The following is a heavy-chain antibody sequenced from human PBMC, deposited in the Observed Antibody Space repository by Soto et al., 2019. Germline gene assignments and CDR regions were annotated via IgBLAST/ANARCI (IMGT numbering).Heavy chain of an antibody. CDR2: ISGSGGST. Sequence: GGSLRLSCAASGFTFSSYAMSWVRQAPGKGLEWVSAISGSGGSTYYADSVKGRFTISRDNSKNTLYLQMNSLRAEDTAVYYCAKVVVGSASHRRHAYYFDYWGQGTLVTVSS. CDR3: AKVVVGSASHRRHAYYFDY. J-gene: IGHJ4*02. D-gene: IGHD2-21*02. CDR1: GFTFSSYA. V-gene: IGHV3-23*01.